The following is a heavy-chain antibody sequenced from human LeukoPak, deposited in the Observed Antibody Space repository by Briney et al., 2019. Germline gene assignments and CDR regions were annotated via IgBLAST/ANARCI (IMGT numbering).Heavy chain of an antibody. Sequence: GGSLRLSCAASGFTFSSYSMNWVRQAPGRGLEWVSYISSSSSTIYYADSVKGRFTISRDNAKNSLYLQMNSLRAEDTAVYYCAREGEVAVTAILDYYYGMDVWGQGTTVTVSS. CDR1: GFTFSSYS. D-gene: IGHD2-21*02. CDR3: AREGEVAVTAILDYYYGMDV. V-gene: IGHV3-48*01. J-gene: IGHJ6*02. CDR2: ISSSSSTI.